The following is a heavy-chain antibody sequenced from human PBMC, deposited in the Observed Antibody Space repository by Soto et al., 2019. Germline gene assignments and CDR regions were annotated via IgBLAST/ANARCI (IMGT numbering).Heavy chain of an antibody. V-gene: IGHV1-8*01. CDR1: GYTFTDYD. D-gene: IGHD6-19*01. Sequence: HEQLVQSGAEVKKPGASVKVSCKTSGYTFTDYDINWVRQATGHGLEWIGWMNPNSGETGYAQKFQGRVTMTRSTSLSTAYVALSSLRSEDTAVYYCARLAVAARPRWYNGLDPWGQGTLVTLSS. CDR3: ARLAVAARPRWYNGLDP. J-gene: IGHJ5*02. CDR2: MNPNSGET.